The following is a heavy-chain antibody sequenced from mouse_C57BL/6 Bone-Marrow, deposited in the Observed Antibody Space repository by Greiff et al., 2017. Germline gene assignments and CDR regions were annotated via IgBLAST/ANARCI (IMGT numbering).Heavy chain of an antibody. J-gene: IGHJ4*01. CDR2: INPHYGTT. Sequence: EVQLQQSGPELVKPGASVKISCKASGYSFTDYNMNWVKQSNGKSLEWIGVINPHYGTTSYNQKFKGKATLTVDQSSSTAYMQLNSLTSEDSAVYYCARSVTTVVAPRAMDYWGQGTSVTVSS. V-gene: IGHV1-39*01. CDR1: GYSFTDYN. D-gene: IGHD1-1*01. CDR3: ARSVTTVVAPRAMDY.